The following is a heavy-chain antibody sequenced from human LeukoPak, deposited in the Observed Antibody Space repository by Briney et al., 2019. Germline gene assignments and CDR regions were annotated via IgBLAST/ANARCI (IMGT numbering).Heavy chain of an antibody. J-gene: IGHJ4*02. Sequence: SETLSLTCTVSGGSISSYYWSWIRQPPGKGLEWIGYIYYSGSTNYNPSLKSRVTISVDTSKNQFSLKLSSVIAADTAVYYCAREYSSGSYVYWGQGTLVTVSS. D-gene: IGHD3-10*01. V-gene: IGHV4-59*01. CDR3: AREYSSGSYVY. CDR2: IYYSGST. CDR1: GGSISSYY.